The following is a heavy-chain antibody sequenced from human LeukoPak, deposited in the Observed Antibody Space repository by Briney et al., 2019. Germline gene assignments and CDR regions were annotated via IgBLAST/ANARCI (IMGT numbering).Heavy chain of an antibody. D-gene: IGHD6-13*01. CDR1: GGTFSSYA. V-gene: IGHV1-69*13. CDR3: AREGVAGTGLDY. CDR2: IIPIFGTA. J-gene: IGHJ4*02. Sequence: SVKVSCKASGGTFSSYAISWVRQAPGQGLEWIGGIIPIFGTANYAQKFQGRVTITADESTSTAYMELSSLRSEDTAVYYCAREGVAGTGLDYWGQETLVTVSS.